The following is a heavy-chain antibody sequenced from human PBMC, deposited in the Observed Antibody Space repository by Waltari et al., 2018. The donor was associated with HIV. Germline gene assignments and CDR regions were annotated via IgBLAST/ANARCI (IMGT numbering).Heavy chain of an antibody. CDR1: GFTLSSTYA. D-gene: IGHD3-10*01. J-gene: IGHJ2*01. V-gene: IGHV3-23*01. CDR3: AKRVNTIRGVYWYFDL. CDR2: VSGSGSST. Sequence: EEQLLESGGGLAQPGGSLRLSCAASGFTLSSTYAMSWVRQAPAKGLEWVSGVSGSGSSTYYADSVKGRFTISRDNSKNTLHLQLNRLRAEDTVLYYCAKRVNTIRGVYWYFDLWGRGTLVTVSS.